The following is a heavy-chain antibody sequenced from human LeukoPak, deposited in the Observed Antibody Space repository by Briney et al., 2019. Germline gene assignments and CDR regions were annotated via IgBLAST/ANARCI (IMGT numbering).Heavy chain of an antibody. J-gene: IGHJ4*02. CDR1: GGTFSSYA. Sequence: SVKVSCKASGGTFSSYAISWVRQAPGQGLEWMGRIIPIFGTANYAQKFQGRVTITTDESTSTAYMGLSSLRSEDTAVYYCASNWIQLSGYYFDYWGQGTLVTVSS. CDR3: ASNWIQLSGYYFDY. D-gene: IGHD5-18*01. V-gene: IGHV1-69*05. CDR2: IIPIFGTA.